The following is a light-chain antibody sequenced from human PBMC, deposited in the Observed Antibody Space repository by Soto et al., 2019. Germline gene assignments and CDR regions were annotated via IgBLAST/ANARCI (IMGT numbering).Light chain of an antibody. CDR2: DAS. CDR1: QSVSSY. Sequence: EIVLTQSPATLSLSPGERATLSFSASQSVSSYLAWYQQKPGQAPRLLIYDASNRATGIPARFSGSGSGTDFTLTISSLEPEDFAVYYCQQYGSSSWTFGQGTKVDIK. V-gene: IGKV3-11*01. CDR3: QQYGSSSWT. J-gene: IGKJ1*01.